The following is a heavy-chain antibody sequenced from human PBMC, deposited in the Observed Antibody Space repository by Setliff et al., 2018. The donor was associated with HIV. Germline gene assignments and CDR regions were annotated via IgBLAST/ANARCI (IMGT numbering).Heavy chain of an antibody. V-gene: IGHV4-39*07. Sequence: SETLSLTCTVSGGSISSFSYYWAWIRQSPGKGLEWIGNVYHSGGTDYNPSLRSRVSISRDNAKNSLYLQMNSLRAEDTAVFYCARDTSRSGWYYFDYWGQGTLVTVSS. CDR1: GGSISSFSYY. CDR2: VYHSGGT. CDR3: ARDTSRSGWYYFDY. D-gene: IGHD6-19*01. J-gene: IGHJ4*02.